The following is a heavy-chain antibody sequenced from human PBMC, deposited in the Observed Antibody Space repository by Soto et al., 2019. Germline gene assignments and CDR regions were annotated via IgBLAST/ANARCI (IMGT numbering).Heavy chain of an antibody. J-gene: IGHJ4*02. Sequence: EAQLVESGGGLVQPGGSLRLSCAASGFTFSNYWMHWVRQAPGKGLVWVSRINTDGISTIYADSVKGRFTISRDNAKNTLYLQMNSLRAEDTAVYFCASSPTYSPYWGQGTLVTVSS. D-gene: IGHD2-15*01. CDR2: INTDGIST. V-gene: IGHV3-74*01. CDR1: GFTFSNYW. CDR3: ASSPTYSPY.